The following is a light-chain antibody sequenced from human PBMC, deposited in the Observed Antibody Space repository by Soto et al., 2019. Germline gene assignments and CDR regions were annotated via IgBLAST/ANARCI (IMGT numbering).Light chain of an antibody. V-gene: IGKV3-20*01. CDR2: GAS. CDR3: QQYGSSIKT. Sequence: EIVLTQFPGTVSLSPGERATLSCRASQSVSSNYLAWYQQRPGQPPNLLIFGASNRAPGIPDRFSGSGSGTVFTLTISRLEPEDFAVYYCQQYGSSIKTFGQGTKVEIK. CDR1: QSVSSNY. J-gene: IGKJ1*01.